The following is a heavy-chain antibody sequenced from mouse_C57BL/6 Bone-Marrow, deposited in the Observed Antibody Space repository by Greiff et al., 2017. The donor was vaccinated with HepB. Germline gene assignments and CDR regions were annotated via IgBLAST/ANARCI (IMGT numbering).Heavy chain of an antibody. CDR1: GYTFTSHW. J-gene: IGHJ3*01. Sequence: VQLQQSGPELVRPGASVKISCKAPGYTFTSHWMQWVRQRPGQGLEWIGEIFPGSGSTYYNEKFKGTATLTVDTTSSTAYMQIRSLTSEDAAVYVCAREDYGSPWFAYWGQGTLVTVSA. CDR3: AREDYGSPWFAY. D-gene: IGHD1-1*01. CDR2: IFPGSGST. V-gene: IGHV1-56*01.